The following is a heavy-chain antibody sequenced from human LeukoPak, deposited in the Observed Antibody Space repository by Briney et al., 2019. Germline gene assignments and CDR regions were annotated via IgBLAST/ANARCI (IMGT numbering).Heavy chain of an antibody. J-gene: IGHJ3*01. CDR1: GFTFSGFW. D-gene: IGHD3-16*01. V-gene: IGHV3-74*01. CDR3: AKVKGWGLFDAFDV. CDR2: ISLDGSDA. Sequence: GGSLRLSCAASGFTFSGFWMHWVRQAPGKGLVWVSCISLDGSDATYADSVKGRFTISRDNAKNSLYLQMNSLRAEDTALYYCAKVKGWGLFDAFDVWGQGTMVTVSS.